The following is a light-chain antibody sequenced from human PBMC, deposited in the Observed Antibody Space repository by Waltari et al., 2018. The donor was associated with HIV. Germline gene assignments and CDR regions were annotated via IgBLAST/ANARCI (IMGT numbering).Light chain of an antibody. Sequence: QSALTQPPSASGSLGQSVTISCTGTTSDVGGYNYVSWYQQHPGKAPKLLVYDVTRRPSAVPVRFAGSKSGNTASLTVSGIQAEYEADYYCSSYAGSNNSVVFGGGTRLTVL. V-gene: IGLV2-8*01. CDR3: SSYAGSNNSVV. CDR1: TSDVGGYNY. CDR2: DVT. J-gene: IGLJ2*01.